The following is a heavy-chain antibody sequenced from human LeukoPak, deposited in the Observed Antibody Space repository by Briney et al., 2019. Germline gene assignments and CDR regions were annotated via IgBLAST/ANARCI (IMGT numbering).Heavy chain of an antibody. J-gene: IGHJ5*02. CDR3: AKDRDGYSYCTFEA. V-gene: IGHV3-23*01. CDR1: GFTFSNYA. Sequence: GGSLRLSCAASGFTFSNYATTWVRQAPGKGLEWVSSITKTGATTYYADSVKGRFTISRDNSKTTLYFHMNSLRVEDTAIYDCAKDRDGYSYCTFEAWGQGAWLPAP. D-gene: IGHD5-18*01. CDR2: ITKTGATT.